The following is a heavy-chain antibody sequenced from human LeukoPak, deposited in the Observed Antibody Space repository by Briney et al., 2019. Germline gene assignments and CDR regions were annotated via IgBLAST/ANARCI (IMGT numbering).Heavy chain of an antibody. J-gene: IGHJ4*02. V-gene: IGHV3-23*01. CDR2: ISGSGGST. Sequence: PGGSLRPSCAASGFTFSSYAMSWVRQAPGKGLEWGSAISGSGGSTYYADSVKGRFTISRDNSKNTLYLQMNSLRAEDTAVYYCANLHDYGYYMGYWGQGTLVTVSS. D-gene: IGHD4-17*01. CDR3: ANLHDYGYYMGY. CDR1: GFTFSSYA.